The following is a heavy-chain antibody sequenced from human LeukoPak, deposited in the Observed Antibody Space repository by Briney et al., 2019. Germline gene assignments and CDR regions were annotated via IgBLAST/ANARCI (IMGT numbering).Heavy chain of an antibody. CDR1: SFYA. Sequence: SFYAMSWVRQAPGKGLEWVSGMSAGCTSTYYADSGKGRFTISSDNSENTVYLHMDSLRAEGTARYYCAKMRGIVITFGGVIFDSWGQGTLATVSS. J-gene: IGHJ4*02. CDR3: AKMRGIVITFGGVIFDS. D-gene: IGHD3-16*01. V-gene: IGHV3-23*01. CDR2: MSAGCTST.